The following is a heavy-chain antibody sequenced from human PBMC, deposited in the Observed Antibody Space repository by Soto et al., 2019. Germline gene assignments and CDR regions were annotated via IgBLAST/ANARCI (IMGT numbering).Heavy chain of an antibody. V-gene: IGHV3-48*01. D-gene: IGHD6-13*01. CDR2: ISLSSGTI. CDR3: ARDFGQLTY. J-gene: IGHJ4*02. CDR1: GFTFSTYN. Sequence: EVQLVESGGDLVQPGGSLRLSCAASGFTFSTYNMNWVRQSPGKGLEWVSYISLSSGTIYYADSVKGRFTISRDNAKNSLYLQKNSLRAEDTAVYYCARDFGQLTYWGQGTLVTVSS.